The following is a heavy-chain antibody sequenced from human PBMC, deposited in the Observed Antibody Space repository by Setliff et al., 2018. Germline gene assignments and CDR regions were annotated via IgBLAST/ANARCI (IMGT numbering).Heavy chain of an antibody. D-gene: IGHD6-6*01. V-gene: IGHV4-34*01. CDR2: INHSGTT. CDR1: GGTFSDYY. Sequence: ASETLSLTCSAYGGTFSDYYWTWIRQPPGKGLEWIGEINHSGTTNYNPSLKSRVTISVDTSKNQFSLTMTSVTAADAAVYYCARGRNVAARLLDTRGQGSRVTVSS. CDR3: ARGRNVAARLLDT. J-gene: IGHJ5*02.